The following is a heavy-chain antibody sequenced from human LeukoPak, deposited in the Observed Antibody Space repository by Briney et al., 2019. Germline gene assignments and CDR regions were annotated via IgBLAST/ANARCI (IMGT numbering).Heavy chain of an antibody. CDR3: ARANNSSWHN. V-gene: IGHV3-7*01. D-gene: IGHD6-13*01. J-gene: IGHJ4*02. CDR1: GFTFSSNW. CDR2: IKPDGSAE. Sequence: GGSLRLACATSGFTFSSNWMSWVRHVPGRGLDWVANIKPDGSAEYYAASVKGRFTVSRDNAENSLYLQMNSLRVEDTAVYYCARANNSSWHNWGQGTLVTVSS.